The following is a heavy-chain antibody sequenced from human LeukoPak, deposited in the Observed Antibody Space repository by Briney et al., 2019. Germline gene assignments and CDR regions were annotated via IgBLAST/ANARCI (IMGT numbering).Heavy chain of an antibody. V-gene: IGHV3-20*04. CDR3: ARLGYCSGGSCYGAYYYYMDV. CDR1: GFTFDDYG. Sequence: GGSLRLSCAASGFTFDDYGMSWVRQAPGKGLEWVSGINWSGGSTGYADSVKGRFTISRDNAKNSLYLQMNSLRAEDTALYYCARLGYCSGGSCYGAYYYYMDVWGKGTTVTVSS. J-gene: IGHJ6*03. CDR2: INWSGGST. D-gene: IGHD2-15*01.